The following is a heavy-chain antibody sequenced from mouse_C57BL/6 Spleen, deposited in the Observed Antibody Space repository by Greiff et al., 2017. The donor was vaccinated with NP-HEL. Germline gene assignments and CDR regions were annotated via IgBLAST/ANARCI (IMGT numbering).Heavy chain of an antibody. CDR3: ARHDENIYYDYDGPFAY. CDR1: GYTFTEYT. V-gene: IGHV1-62-2*01. J-gene: IGHJ3*01. D-gene: IGHD2-4*01. Sequence: VQLQQSGAELVKPGASVKLSCKASGYTFTEYTIHWVKQRSGQGLEWIGWFYPGSGSIKYNEKFKDKATLTADKSSSTVYMELSRLTSEDSAVYVCARHDENIYYDYDGPFAYWGQGTLVTVSA. CDR2: FYPGSGSI.